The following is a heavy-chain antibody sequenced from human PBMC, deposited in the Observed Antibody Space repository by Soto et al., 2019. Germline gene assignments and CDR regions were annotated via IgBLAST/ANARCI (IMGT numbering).Heavy chain of an antibody. J-gene: IGHJ4*02. Sequence: GGSLRLSCAASGFTVSSNYMSWVRQAPGKGLQWVSTIYSGSSTYYADSVKGRFTISRDNSKNTLFLQMNSLRAEDTAVYYCARNLYSISWCNYFDYWGQGALVTVSS. D-gene: IGHD6-13*01. CDR2: IYSGSST. CDR1: GFTVSSNY. V-gene: IGHV3-66*01. CDR3: ARNLYSISWCNYFDY.